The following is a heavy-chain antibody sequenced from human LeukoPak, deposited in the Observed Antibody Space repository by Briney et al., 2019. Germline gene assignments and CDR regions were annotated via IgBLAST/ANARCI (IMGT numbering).Heavy chain of an antibody. Sequence: SETLSLTCTVSGGSISSYYWSWIRQPPGKGLEWIGYIYYSGSTNYNPSLKSRVTISVDTSKNQFSLKLSSVTAADTAVYYCARGTFLEWLVLDWGQGTLVTVSS. CDR1: GGSISSYY. J-gene: IGHJ4*02. V-gene: IGHV4-59*08. CDR2: IYYSGST. D-gene: IGHD3-3*01. CDR3: ARGTFLEWLVLD.